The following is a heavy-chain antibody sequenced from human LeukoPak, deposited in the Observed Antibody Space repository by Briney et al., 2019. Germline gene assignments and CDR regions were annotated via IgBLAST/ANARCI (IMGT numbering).Heavy chain of an antibody. J-gene: IGHJ4*02. CDR1: GGSISSYY. D-gene: IGHD2-2*01. V-gene: IGHV4-59*01. CDR3: AKGYCRGNSCYDDRGAFDY. CDR2: IYNSGST. Sequence: SETLSLTCTVSGGSISSYYWSWIRQPPGKGLEWIGYIYNSGSTNYNPSLKSRVTISVDTSKNQFSLKLSSVTAADTAVYYCAKGYCRGNSCYDDRGAFDYWGQGTLVTVSS.